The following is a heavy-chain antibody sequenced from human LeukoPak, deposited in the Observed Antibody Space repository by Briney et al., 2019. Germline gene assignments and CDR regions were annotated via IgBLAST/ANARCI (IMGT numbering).Heavy chain of an antibody. CDR1: GFPLSSYS. CDR3: VRVKGSYFDY. D-gene: IGHD2-15*01. J-gene: IGHJ4*02. CDR2: ISSSGSAI. V-gene: IGHV3-48*01. Sequence: GGALRLSCAASGFPLSSYSINWVRQAPGKGLEWVSYISSSGSAIYYVDSVKGRFTVSRDNAKNSLFLQMNSPRAEDTAVYYCVRVKGSYFDYWGQGALVTVSS.